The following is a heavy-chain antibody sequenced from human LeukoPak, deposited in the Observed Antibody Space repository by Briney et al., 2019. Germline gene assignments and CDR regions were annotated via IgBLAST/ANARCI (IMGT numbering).Heavy chain of an antibody. CDR3: ARGTMIVASNWFDP. CDR2: INSDGRTT. Sequence: PGGSLRLSCAASGFTFSSYWMHWVRQAPGKGLVWVSRINSDGRTTSYADSVKGRFTNSRDNAKNTLYLQMNSLRAEDTAVYYCARGTMIVASNWFDPWGQGTLVTVSS. D-gene: IGHD3-22*01. J-gene: IGHJ5*02. CDR1: GFTFSSYW. V-gene: IGHV3-74*01.